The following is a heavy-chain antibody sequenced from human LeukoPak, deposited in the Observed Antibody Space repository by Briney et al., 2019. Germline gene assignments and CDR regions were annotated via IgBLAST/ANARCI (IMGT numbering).Heavy chain of an antibody. V-gene: IGHV3-30*04. CDR2: IPYDGSNK. D-gene: IGHD6-13*01. CDR1: GFTFNNYE. CDR3: VRGAYSSSWLNFDY. J-gene: IGHJ4*02. Sequence: GGSLTLSCAASGFTFNNYEMHWVRQAPGKGLEWVALIPYDGSNKYYADSVKGRFTVSRDNSKNTLYLQMNSLRAEDTAVYYCVRGAYSSSWLNFDYWGQGTLVTVSS.